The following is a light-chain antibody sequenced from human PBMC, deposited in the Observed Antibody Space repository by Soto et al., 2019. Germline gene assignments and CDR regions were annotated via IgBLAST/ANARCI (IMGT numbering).Light chain of an antibody. Sequence: EIVMTQSPATLSVSPGERATLSCRSSKSVSSSLAWYQQKPGQAPRLLIYGASTRATGIPGRFSGGGSGTEFTLTISSLQSEDLAVYYCQQYDNWPRTFGQGTKVEIK. V-gene: IGKV3-15*01. J-gene: IGKJ1*01. CDR3: QQYDNWPRT. CDR1: KSVSSS. CDR2: GAS.